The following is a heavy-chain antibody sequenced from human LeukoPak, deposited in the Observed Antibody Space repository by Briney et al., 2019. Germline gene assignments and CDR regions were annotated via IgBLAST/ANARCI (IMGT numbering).Heavy chain of an antibody. J-gene: IGHJ6*03. CDR3: AREDIGVVPPAMGFYYYRDV. V-gene: IGHV1-2*02. CDR2: INPNSGGI. D-gene: IGHD2-2*01. Sequence: ASVKVSCKASGYTFTGYYMHWVRQAPGQGLEWMGWINPNSGGINYAQKFQGRVTMTSDTSISTAYGEVSRLRSDDTAVYYCAREDIGVVPPAMGFYYYRDVWGKGTTVTVSS. CDR1: GYTFTGYY.